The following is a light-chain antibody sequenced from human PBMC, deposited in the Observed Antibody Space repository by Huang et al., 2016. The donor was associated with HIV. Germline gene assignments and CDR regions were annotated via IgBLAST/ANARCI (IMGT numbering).Light chain of an antibody. V-gene: IGKV3-15*01. CDR1: QSISSN. CDR3: QQYDQWPPGYT. J-gene: IGKJ2*01. Sequence: EIVMTQSPATLFVSPGERATLSCRASQSISSNLAWYQQKPGQAPRVLIYGASTRASGVTARFRGAGSGTEFTLTISSLQSEDLAVYYCQQYDQWPPGYTFGQGTKL. CDR2: GAS.